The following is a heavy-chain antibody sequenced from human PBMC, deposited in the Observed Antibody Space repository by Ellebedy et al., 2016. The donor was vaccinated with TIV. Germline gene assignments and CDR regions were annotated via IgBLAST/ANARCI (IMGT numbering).Heavy chain of an antibody. D-gene: IGHD2-2*01. CDR2: INPSGGST. CDR3: ASSIYCSSTSCAFQH. V-gene: IGHV1-46*04. J-gene: IGHJ1*01. CDR1: GYTFTSYY. Sequence: AASVNVSCKASGYTFTSYYMHWVRQAPGQGLEWMGIINPSGGSTSYAQKLQGRVTMTRDTSTSTVYMELSSLRSEDTAVYYCASSIYCSSTSCAFQHWGQGTLVTVSS.